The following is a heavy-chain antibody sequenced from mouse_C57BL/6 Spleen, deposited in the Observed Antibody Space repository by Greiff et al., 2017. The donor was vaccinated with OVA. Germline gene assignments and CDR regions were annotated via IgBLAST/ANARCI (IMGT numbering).Heavy chain of an antibody. CDR2: ISSGGSYT. CDR1: GFTFRSYG. V-gene: IGHV5-6*01. D-gene: IGHD1-1*01. CDR3: ARHSDYYGSSPHFDY. Sequence: EVQVVESGGDLVKPGGSLKLSCAASGFTFRSYGMSWVRQTPDKRLEWVATISSGGSYTYYPDSVKGRFTISRDNAKNTLYLQMSSLKSEDTAMYYCARHSDYYGSSPHFDYWGQGTTLTVSS. J-gene: IGHJ2*01.